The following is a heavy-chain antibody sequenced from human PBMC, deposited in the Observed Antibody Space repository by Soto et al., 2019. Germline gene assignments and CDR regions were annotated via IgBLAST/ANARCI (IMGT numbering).Heavy chain of an antibody. CDR1: GFTFSSYG. Sequence: PGGSLRLSCAASGFTFSSYGMHWVRQAPGKGLEWVAVISYDGSNKYYADSVKGRFTISRDNSKNTLYLQMNSLRAEDTAVYYCAKGRVTTFSQFDYWGQGTLVTVSS. V-gene: IGHV3-30*18. CDR3: AKGRVTTFSQFDY. D-gene: IGHD4-17*01. J-gene: IGHJ4*02. CDR2: ISYDGSNK.